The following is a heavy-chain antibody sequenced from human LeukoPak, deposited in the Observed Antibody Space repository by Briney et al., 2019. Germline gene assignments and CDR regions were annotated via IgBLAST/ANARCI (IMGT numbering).Heavy chain of an antibody. CDR2: ISSSSSLK. J-gene: IGHJ4*02. V-gene: IGHV3-48*01. CDR1: GFTFSTYS. Sequence: PGGSLRLSCAASGFTFSTYSMNWVRQAPGKGLEWVSYISSSSSLKYYADSVKGRFTISRDNAKNSLYLQMNSLRVEDTAVYYCARSGKIYFDWLLDYWGQGTLVTVSS. D-gene: IGHD3-9*01. CDR3: ARSGKIYFDWLLDY.